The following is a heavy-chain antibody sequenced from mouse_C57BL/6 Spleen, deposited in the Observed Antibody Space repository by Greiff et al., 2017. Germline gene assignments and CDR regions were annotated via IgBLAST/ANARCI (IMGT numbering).Heavy chain of an antibody. CDR3: ARFVCYAKDY. V-gene: IGHV1-4*01. Sequence: QVQLKESGAELARPGASVKMSCKASGYTFTSYTMHWVKQRPGQGLEWIGYINPSSGYTKYNQKFKDKATLTADKSSSTAYMQLSSLTSEDSAVYYCARFVCYAKDYWGQGTSVTVSS. J-gene: IGHJ4*01. CDR1: GYTFTSYT. CDR2: INPSSGYT.